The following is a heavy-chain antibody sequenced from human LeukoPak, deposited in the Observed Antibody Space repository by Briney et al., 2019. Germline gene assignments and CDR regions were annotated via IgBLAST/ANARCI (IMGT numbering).Heavy chain of an antibody. V-gene: IGHV3-20*04. D-gene: IGHD3-22*01. J-gene: IGHJ5*02. CDR3: ARDLGQYYDTSDNWFDP. CDR1: GFAFDNYG. CDR2: LNENGENT. Sequence: GGSLRLSCAASGFAFDNYGMTWVRQAPGKGLEWVSRLNENGENTYYSDSAKGRFTISRDNAKNTLNLQMNSLRAEDTAVYYCARDLGQYYDTSDNWFDPWGQGTLVTVSS.